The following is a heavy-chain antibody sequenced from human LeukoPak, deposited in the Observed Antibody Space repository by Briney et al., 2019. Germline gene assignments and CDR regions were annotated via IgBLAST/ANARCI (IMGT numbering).Heavy chain of an antibody. D-gene: IGHD4-17*01. CDR1: GGTFSSYA. CDR3: AIWPTVSNHYFDY. CDR2: IIPIFGTA. Sequence: SVKVCCKASGGTFSSYAISWVRQAPGQGLEWMGGIIPIFGTANYAQKFQGRVTITADESTSTAYMELSSLRSEDTAVYYCAIWPTVSNHYFDYWGQGTLVTVSS. V-gene: IGHV1-69*01. J-gene: IGHJ4*02.